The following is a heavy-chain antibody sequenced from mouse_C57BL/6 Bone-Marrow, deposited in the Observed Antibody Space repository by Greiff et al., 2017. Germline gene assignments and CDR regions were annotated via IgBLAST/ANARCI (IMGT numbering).Heavy chain of an antibody. J-gene: IGHJ4*01. Sequence: EVQRVESGGGLVKPGGSLKLSCAASGFTFSSYAMSWVRQTPEKRLEWVATLSDGGSYTYYPDNVKGRFTISRDNAKNNLYLQMSHLKSENAAMYYCARGRGGDYWGQGTSVTVSS. D-gene: IGHD3-3*01. V-gene: IGHV5-4*01. CDR2: LSDGGSYT. CDR3: ARGRGGDY. CDR1: GFTFSSYA.